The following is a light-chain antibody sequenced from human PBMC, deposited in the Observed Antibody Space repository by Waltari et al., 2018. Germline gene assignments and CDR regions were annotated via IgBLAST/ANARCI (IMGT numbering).Light chain of an antibody. CDR3: AAWDDKLGGRWE. J-gene: IGLJ2*01. CDR1: SSNIGSNV. Sequence: QSVLTQPPSASGTPGQRVTISCSGSSSNIGSNVVNWYQQVPGTTPKLLIYRNDQRPSGVPDRCSGSKSGTSASLAISGLRSEDEADYYCAAWDDKLGGRWEFGGGTKLTVL. V-gene: IGLV1-47*01. CDR2: RND.